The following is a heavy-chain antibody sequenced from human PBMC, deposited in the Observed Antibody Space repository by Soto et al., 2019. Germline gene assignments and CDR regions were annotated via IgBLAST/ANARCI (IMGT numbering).Heavy chain of an antibody. D-gene: IGHD1-26*01. J-gene: IGHJ4*02. CDR1: GGSVSSSNGY. V-gene: IGHV4-39*01. CDR3: ARRYSGSYQGGFDY. Sequence: QLQLQESGPGLVKPSETLSLTCTVSGGSVSSSNGYWGWIRQPPGKGLEWIGSIYYSGSTFYNPSLKSRVTISADTSKNQFSLRLSAVTAADTAVYYCARRYSGSYQGGFDYWGQGTLVTVSS. CDR2: IYYSGST.